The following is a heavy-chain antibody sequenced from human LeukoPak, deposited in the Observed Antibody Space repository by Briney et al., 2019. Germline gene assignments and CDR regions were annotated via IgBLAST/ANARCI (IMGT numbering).Heavy chain of an antibody. J-gene: IGHJ3*02. CDR2: IWSDGINK. CDR1: GFTLSSTG. Sequence: PGGFLRLSCAASGFTLSSTGMHWVRQAPGKGLEWVAVIWSDGINKFYADSVRGRFTFSRDNSKNTLSLQMNSLRAEDTAVYYCAKERKPFDAFDIWGQGTMVTVSS. V-gene: IGHV3-33*06. CDR3: AKERKPFDAFDI.